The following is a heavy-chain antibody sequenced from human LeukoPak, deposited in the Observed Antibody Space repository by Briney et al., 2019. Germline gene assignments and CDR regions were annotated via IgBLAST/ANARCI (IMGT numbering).Heavy chain of an antibody. CDR2: INWNGGST. Sequence: PGGSLRLSCAASGFTFDDYGMSWVRQAPGKGLEWVSGINWNGGSTGYADSVKGRFTISRDNAKNSLYLQMNSLRAEDTAVYFCVYGGSYYVAWGQGTLVTVSS. D-gene: IGHD1-26*01. V-gene: IGHV3-20*04. CDR1: GFTFDDYG. CDR3: VYGGSYYVA. J-gene: IGHJ5*02.